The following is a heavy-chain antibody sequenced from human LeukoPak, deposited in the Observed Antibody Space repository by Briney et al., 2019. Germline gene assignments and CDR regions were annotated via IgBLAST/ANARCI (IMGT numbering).Heavy chain of an antibody. D-gene: IGHD6-13*01. V-gene: IGHV4-34*01. CDR2: INHSGST. CDR1: GGPFSGYY. J-gene: IGHJ5*02. CDR3: ARGLAAAGHNWFDP. Sequence: PSETLSLTCAVYGGPFSGYYWSWIRQPPGKGLEWIGEINHSGSTNYNPSLKSRVTISVDTSKNQFSLKLSSVTAADTAVYYCARGLAAAGHNWFDPWGQGTLVTVSS.